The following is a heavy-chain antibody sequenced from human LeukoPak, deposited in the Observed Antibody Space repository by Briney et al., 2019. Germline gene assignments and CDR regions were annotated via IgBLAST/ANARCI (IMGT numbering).Heavy chain of an antibody. Sequence: ASVKVSCKASGYTFTSYYMHWVRQAPGQGLEWMGIINPSGGSTSCAQKFQGRVTMTRDTSTSTVYMELSSLRSEDTAVYYCARDQAPIYYYDSSGYYLGGLDYWGQGTLVTVSS. CDR2: INPSGGST. V-gene: IGHV1-46*01. CDR3: ARDQAPIYYYDSSGYYLGGLDY. D-gene: IGHD3-22*01. CDR1: GYTFTSYY. J-gene: IGHJ4*02.